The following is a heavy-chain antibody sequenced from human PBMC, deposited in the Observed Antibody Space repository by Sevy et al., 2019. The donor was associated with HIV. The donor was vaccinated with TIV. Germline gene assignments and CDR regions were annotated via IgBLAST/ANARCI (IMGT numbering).Heavy chain of an antibody. CDR2: MSPNTGAK. Sequence: ASVKVSCAAFGYTFTTYDINWVRQAPGQGLEWMGWMSPNTGAKGFAQMFQGRVTLTRNKSITTAYMELSSLTYEDTAIYYCARGGNGDFWTYEYYYYGMDVWGQGTTVTVSS. D-gene: IGHD3-3*01. V-gene: IGHV1-8*01. CDR3: ARGGNGDFWTYEYYYYGMDV. J-gene: IGHJ6*02. CDR1: GYTFTTYD.